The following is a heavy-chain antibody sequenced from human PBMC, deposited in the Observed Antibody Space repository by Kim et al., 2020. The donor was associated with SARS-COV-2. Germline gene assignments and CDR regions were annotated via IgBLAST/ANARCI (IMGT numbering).Heavy chain of an antibody. CDR2: ISAYNGNT. D-gene: IGHD2-2*01. CDR1: GYTFTSYG. Sequence: ASVKVSCKASGYTFTSYGISWVRQAPRQGLEWMGWISAYNGNTNYAQKLQGRVTMTTDTSTSTAYMELRSLRSDDTAVYYCARDIVVVPAAVFGPNYYYYGMDVWGQGTTVTVSS. CDR3: ARDIVVVPAAVFGPNYYYYGMDV. J-gene: IGHJ6*02. V-gene: IGHV1-18*01.